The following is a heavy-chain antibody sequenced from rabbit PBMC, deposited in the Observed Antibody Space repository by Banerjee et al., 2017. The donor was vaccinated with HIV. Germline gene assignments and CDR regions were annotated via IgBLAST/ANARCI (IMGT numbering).Heavy chain of an antibody. CDR3: ARVSETSGWGADL. CDR1: GFSFSDRDV. J-gene: IGHJ4*01. CDR2: INAVTGKA. D-gene: IGHD4-1*01. Sequence: QSLEESGGGLVKPEGSLTLTCKASGFSFSDRDVMCWVRQAPGKGLEWIACINAVTGKAVYASWAKGRFTFSKTSSTTVTLQMTSLTVADTATYFCARVSETSGWGADLWGPGTLVTVS. V-gene: IGHV1S40*01.